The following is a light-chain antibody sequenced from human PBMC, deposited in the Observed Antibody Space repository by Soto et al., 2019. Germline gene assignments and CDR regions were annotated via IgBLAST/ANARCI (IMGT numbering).Light chain of an antibody. CDR2: DAS. CDR1: QSVSNS. CDR3: QQRKSWPAIT. V-gene: IGKV3-11*01. J-gene: IGKJ5*01. Sequence: IVLTQSPATLSLSPRDRATLSCRASQSVSNSLVWYQHKPGQAPRFLIYDASKRATGTPARFSGSGSGTDFTLTISSLEPEDFAVYYCQQRKSWPAITFGQGTRLEIK.